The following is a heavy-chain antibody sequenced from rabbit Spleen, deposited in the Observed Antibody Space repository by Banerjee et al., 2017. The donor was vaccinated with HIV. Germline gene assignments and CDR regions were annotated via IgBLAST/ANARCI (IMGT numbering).Heavy chain of an antibody. Sequence: QEQLEESGGDLVKPEGSLTLTCTASGFSFSTYWMSWGRQAPGKGLEWIGCIDSGSGGAYYASWAKGRFTISKTSSTTVTLQMTSLTAADTATYFCARTPYSSNAMWGPGTLVTVS. CDR3: ARTPYSSNAM. V-gene: IGHV1S45*01. CDR2: IDSGSGGA. CDR1: GFSFSTYW. D-gene: IGHD1-1*01. J-gene: IGHJ4*01.